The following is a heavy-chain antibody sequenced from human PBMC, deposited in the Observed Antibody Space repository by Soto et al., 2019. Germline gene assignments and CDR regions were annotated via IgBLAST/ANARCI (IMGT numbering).Heavy chain of an antibody. D-gene: IGHD4-4*01. J-gene: IGHJ4*02. CDR2: IYYSGST. V-gene: IGHV4-61*01. Sequence: PSETLSLTCTVSGGSVSSGSYYWSWIRQPPGKGLEWIGYIYYSGSTNYNPSLKSRVTISVDTSKNQFSLKLSSVTAADTAVYYCARWFRYSNYFDYWGQGTLVTVSS. CDR1: GGSVSSGSYY. CDR3: ARWFRYSNYFDY.